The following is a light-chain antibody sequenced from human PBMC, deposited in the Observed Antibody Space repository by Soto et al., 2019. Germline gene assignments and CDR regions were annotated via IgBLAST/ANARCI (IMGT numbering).Light chain of an antibody. V-gene: IGKV3-20*01. CDR2: DVS. Sequence: VLTQSPGTLSLSPGERATLSCRSSQSVSSNYLAWYQQKPDQAPRLVIYDVSGRATGIPDRFSGSGSGTDFTLTISRLEPEDSAVYYCQQYGISPTFGQGTKVELK. CDR1: QSVSSNY. CDR3: QQYGISPT. J-gene: IGKJ1*01.